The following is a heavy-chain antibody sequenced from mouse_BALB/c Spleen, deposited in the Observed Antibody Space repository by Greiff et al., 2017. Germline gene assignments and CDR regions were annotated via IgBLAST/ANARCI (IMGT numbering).Heavy chain of an antibody. V-gene: IGHV1-7*01. Sequence: VQLQQSGPELAKPGASVKMSCKASGYTFTSYWMHWVKQRPGQGLEWIGYINPSTGYTEYNQKFKDKATLTADKSSSTAYMQLSSLTSEDSAVYYCAYGNYFDDWGQGTTLTVSS. CDR1: GYTFTSYW. CDR2: INPSTGYT. J-gene: IGHJ2*01. CDR3: AYGNYFDD. D-gene: IGHD2-1*01.